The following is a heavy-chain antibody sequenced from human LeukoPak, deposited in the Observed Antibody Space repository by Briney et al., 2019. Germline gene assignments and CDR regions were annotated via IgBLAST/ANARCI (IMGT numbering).Heavy chain of an antibody. CDR3: ARGAYYYED. CDR2: ISYDGSNK. CDR1: GFTFSSYA. V-gene: IGHV3-30-3*01. J-gene: IGHJ4*02. Sequence: GGSLRLSCAASGFTFSSYAMHWVRQAPGKGLEWVAVISYDGSNKYYADSVKGRFTISRDNSKNTLYLQMNSLRAEGTAVYYCARGAYYYEDRGQGTLVTVSS. D-gene: IGHD3-22*01.